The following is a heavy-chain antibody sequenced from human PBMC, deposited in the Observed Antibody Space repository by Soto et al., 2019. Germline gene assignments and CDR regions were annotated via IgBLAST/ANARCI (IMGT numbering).Heavy chain of an antibody. J-gene: IGHJ4*02. D-gene: IGHD1-7*01. CDR3: ARAGASNWNYISSSS. CDR2: ISAKSGDT. Sequence: ASVKVSCKTSGYTFTNTCVIWVLQAPGQGLEWMGWISAKSGDTNYAPNLQGRVTMTTDTSTTTAYMELRSLTSDDTAVYYCARAGASNWNYISSSSWGQGTLVTVSS. CDR1: GYTFTNTC. V-gene: IGHV1-18*04.